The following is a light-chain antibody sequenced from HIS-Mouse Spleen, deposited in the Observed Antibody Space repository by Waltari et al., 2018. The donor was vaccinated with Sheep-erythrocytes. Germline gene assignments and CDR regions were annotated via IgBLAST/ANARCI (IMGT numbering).Light chain of an antibody. J-gene: IGLJ1*01. V-gene: IGLV2-11*01. CDR2: DVS. Sequence: QSALTQPRSVSGSPGPSVTISCTGTSRDGGGYNYLAWYQQHPGKAPKLMIYDVSKRPSGVPDRFSGSKSGNTASLTISGLQAEDEADYYCCSYAGSYNHVFATGTKVTVL. CDR1: SRDGGGYNY. CDR3: CSYAGSYNHV.